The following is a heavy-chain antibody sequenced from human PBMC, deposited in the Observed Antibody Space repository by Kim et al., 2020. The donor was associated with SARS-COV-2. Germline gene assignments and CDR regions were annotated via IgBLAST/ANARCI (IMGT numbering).Heavy chain of an antibody. Sequence: GGSLRLSCAASGFTFSSYAMHWVRQAPGKGLEWVAVISYDGSNKYYADSVKGRFTISRDNSKNTLYLQMNSLRAEDTAVYYCARAHGSGYYYGMDVWGQGTTVTVSS. D-gene: IGHD3-3*01. CDR3: ARAHGSGYYYGMDV. CDR1: GFTFSSYA. J-gene: IGHJ6*02. CDR2: ISYDGSNK. V-gene: IGHV3-30-3*01.